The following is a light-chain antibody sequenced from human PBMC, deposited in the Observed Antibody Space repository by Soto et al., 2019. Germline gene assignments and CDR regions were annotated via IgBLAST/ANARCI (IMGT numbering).Light chain of an antibody. CDR1: RSVSSRY. CDR2: GAS. Sequence: EIVLTQSPGTLSLSPGERATLSCRASRSVSSRYLAWYKQKPGQAPRLLIYGASSRATGIPDRFSGSGFGTDFTLTISRLEPEDFAVYYCQQYANSPPTFGQGTKVDIK. V-gene: IGKV3-20*01. J-gene: IGKJ1*01. CDR3: QQYANSPPT.